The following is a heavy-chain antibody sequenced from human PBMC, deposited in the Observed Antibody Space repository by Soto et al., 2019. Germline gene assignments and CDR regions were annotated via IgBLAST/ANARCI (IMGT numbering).Heavy chain of an antibody. V-gene: IGHV5-10-1*01. CDR3: TRRYGDYYYGMEV. CDR1: GYSFTSYW. Sequence: LGESLKISCKGSGYSFTSYWIIWVRQMPGKGLEWMGRIDPSDSYTNYSPSFQGHVTISADKSISTAYLQWSSLKASDTAMYYCTRRYGDYYYGMEVWGQGTTVTVSS. J-gene: IGHJ6*01. D-gene: IGHD4-17*01. CDR2: IDPSDSYT.